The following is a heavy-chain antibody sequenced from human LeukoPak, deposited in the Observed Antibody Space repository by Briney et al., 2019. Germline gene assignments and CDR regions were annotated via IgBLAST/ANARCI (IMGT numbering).Heavy chain of an antibody. D-gene: IGHD3-10*01. J-gene: IGHJ6*03. CDR2: ISGSGGST. Sequence: PGGSLRLSCAASGFIFSSYAMSWVRQAPGKGLEWVSTISGSGGSTYYADSVKGRFTISRDNSRSTLYLHLNSLRAEDTAVYWCAKALRSIYYYYMDVWGNGTTVTVSS. CDR3: AKALRSIYYYYMDV. CDR1: GFIFSSYA. V-gene: IGHV3-23*01.